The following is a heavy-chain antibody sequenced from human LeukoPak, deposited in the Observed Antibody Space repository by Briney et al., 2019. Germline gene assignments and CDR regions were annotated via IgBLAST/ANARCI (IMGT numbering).Heavy chain of an antibody. CDR2: ISDPHSGSQT. V-gene: IGHV3-23*01. Sequence: PGGSLRLSCAASGFTFSSYTMNWVRQALGQGLEWVSTISDPHSGSQTHYAGSVRGRFTISRDDSQDTVYLQMDSLRAEDTAVYYCTTRLQHHFDYWGQGTQVTVSS. CDR3: TTRLQHHFDY. CDR1: GFTFSSYT. J-gene: IGHJ4*02. D-gene: IGHD2-15*01.